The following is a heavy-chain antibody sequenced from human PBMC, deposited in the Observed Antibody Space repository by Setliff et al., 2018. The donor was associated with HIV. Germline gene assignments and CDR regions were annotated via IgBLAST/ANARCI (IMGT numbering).Heavy chain of an antibody. J-gene: IGHJ6*02. V-gene: IGHV3-7*01. CDR1: GFTFSSYW. D-gene: IGHD3-10*01. Sequence: HPGGSLRLSCAASGFTFSSYWMSWVRQAPGKGLEWVANIKQDGSEKYYVDSVKGRFTISRDNAKNSLYMQMNSLRAEDTAVYYCARRETGVLYFGTFYYYGMDVWGQGTTVTVSS. CDR3: ARRETGVLYFGTFYYYGMDV. CDR2: IKQDGSEK.